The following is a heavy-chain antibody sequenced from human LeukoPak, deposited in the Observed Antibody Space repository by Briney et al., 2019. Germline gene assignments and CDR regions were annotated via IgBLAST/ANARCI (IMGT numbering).Heavy chain of an antibody. V-gene: IGHV1-2*02. CDR3: ARANPLYCSSTTCLFDY. CDR2: INPNSGGT. CDR1: GYTFTGYY. Sequence: ASVKVSCKASGYTFTGYYMHWVRQAPGQEFEWMGWINPNSGGTNYAQKFQGRVTMTRDTSISTAHMELSRLRSDDTAVYYCARANPLYCSSTTCLFDYWGQGTLVTVSS. J-gene: IGHJ4*02. D-gene: IGHD2-2*01.